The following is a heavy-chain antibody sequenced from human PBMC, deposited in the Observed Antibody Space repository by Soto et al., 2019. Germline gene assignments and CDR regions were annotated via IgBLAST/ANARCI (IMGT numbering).Heavy chain of an antibody. CDR3: ASHVRREPAAPGYFDY. CDR1: GGSISSRSYY. V-gene: IGHV4-39*01. D-gene: IGHD2-2*01. J-gene: IGHJ4*02. Sequence: QLQLQESGPGLVKPSETLSLTCTVSGGSISSRSYYWGWIRQPPGRGLEWIGSIYYSGSDYYNPSLKGRVXXXXXXXXXXXXXXXXXXXXXXXXVYYCASHVRREPAAPGYFDYWGQGTLVTVSS. CDR2: IYYSGSD.